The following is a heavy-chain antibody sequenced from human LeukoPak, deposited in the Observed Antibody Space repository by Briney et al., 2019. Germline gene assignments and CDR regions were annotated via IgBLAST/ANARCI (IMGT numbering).Heavy chain of an antibody. V-gene: IGHV3-23*01. CDR3: AKTYYYDSSGYYSFGY. CDR1: GFTFNIYA. J-gene: IGHJ4*02. Sequence: GGSLRLSCAASGFTFNIYAMNWVRQAPGKGLEWVSVISGSGDSTYYADSVKGRFTISRDNSKNTLYLQMNSLRAEDTAVYYCAKTYYYDSSGYYSFGYWGQGTLVTVSS. CDR2: ISGSGDST. D-gene: IGHD3-22*01.